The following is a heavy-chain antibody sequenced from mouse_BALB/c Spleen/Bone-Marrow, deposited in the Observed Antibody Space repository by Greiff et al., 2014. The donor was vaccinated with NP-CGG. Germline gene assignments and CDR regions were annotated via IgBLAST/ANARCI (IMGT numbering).Heavy chain of an antibody. D-gene: IGHD1-1*01. CDR3: ARRAYGGSYGFAY. CDR2: INPSTGYT. V-gene: IGHV1-7*01. Sequence: VQLVESGAELAKPGASVEMSCKASGYTFTSYWMHWVKQRPGQGLEWIGYINPSTGYTEYNQKFKDKATLTADKSSSTAYMQLSSLTSEDSAVYYCARRAYGGSYGFAYWGQGTLVTVSA. CDR1: GYTFTSYW. J-gene: IGHJ3*01.